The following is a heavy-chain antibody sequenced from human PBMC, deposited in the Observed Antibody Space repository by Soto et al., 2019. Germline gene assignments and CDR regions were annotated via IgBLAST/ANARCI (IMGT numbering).Heavy chain of an antibody. V-gene: IGHV4-61*01. Sequence: QVQLQESGPGVVKPSETLSLSCTVSGASVSSGSYYWTWIRQPPGKGLEWVGYIFYNGKTTNYNPSLKSRVTISVDTSKHLFSLKMSSVTAADTAFYYCARVYSGSYGQNDWGQGTLVTVSA. CDR2: IFYNGKTT. J-gene: IGHJ4*02. CDR3: ARVYSGSYGQND. CDR1: GASVSSGSYY. D-gene: IGHD1-26*01.